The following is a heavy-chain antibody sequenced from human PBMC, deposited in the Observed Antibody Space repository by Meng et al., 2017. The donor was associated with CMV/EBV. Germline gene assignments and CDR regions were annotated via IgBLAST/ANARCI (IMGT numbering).Heavy chain of an antibody. CDR1: GFTFDDYA. Sequence: SLKISCAASGFTFDDYAMHWVRQAPGKGLEWVSGISWNSGSIGYADSVKGRFTISRDNAKNSLYLQMNSLRAEDTAVYYCAKNLAFTVDTDAFDIWGQGTMVTVSS. D-gene: IGHD6-19*01. V-gene: IGHV3-9*01. CDR2: ISWNSGSI. CDR3: AKNLAFTVDTDAFDI. J-gene: IGHJ3*02.